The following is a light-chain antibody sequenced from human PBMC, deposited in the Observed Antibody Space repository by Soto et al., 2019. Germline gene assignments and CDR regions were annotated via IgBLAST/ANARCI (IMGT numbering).Light chain of an antibody. CDR2: GPS. Sequence: EIVLTQSPGTLSLSTGERATLSCRASQSISSSYLAWYQQKPGQAPRLLIYGPSSRATGIPDRFSGSGSGTDFTLTINRLEPEDFAVYYCQQYDSSPRTFCQGTQV. CDR3: QQYDSSPRT. V-gene: IGKV3-20*01. J-gene: IGKJ1*01. CDR1: QSISSSY.